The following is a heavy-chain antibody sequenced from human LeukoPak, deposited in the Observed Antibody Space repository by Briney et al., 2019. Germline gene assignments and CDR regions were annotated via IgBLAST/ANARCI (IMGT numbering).Heavy chain of an antibody. D-gene: IGHD2-15*01. CDR3: ARYCSGGSCYPTRAFDI. CDR1: GGSISSGDYY. CDR2: IYYSGST. V-gene: IGHV4-30-4*01. J-gene: IGHJ3*02. Sequence: PSQTLSLTCTVSGGSISSGDYYWSWIRQPPGKGLEWIGYIYYSGSTYYNPSLKSRVTISVDRSKNQFSLKLSSVTAADTAVYYCARYCSGGSCYPTRAFDIWGQGTMVTVSS.